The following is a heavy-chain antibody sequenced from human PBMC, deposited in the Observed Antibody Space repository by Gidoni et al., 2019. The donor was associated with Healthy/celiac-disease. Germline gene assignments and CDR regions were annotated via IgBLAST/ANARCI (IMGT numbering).Heavy chain of an antibody. CDR2: IDPSDSYT. CDR1: GYSFTSYW. J-gene: IGHJ3*02. D-gene: IGHD6-13*01. Sequence: EVQLVQSGAEVKKPGESLRISCKGSGYSFTSYWISWVRQMPGKGLEWMGRIDPSDSYTNYSPSFQGHVTISADKFISTAYLQWSSLKASDTAMYYCARLGIAAAGTGDDALDIWGQGTMVTVSS. V-gene: IGHV5-10-1*03. CDR3: ARLGIAAAGTGDDALDI.